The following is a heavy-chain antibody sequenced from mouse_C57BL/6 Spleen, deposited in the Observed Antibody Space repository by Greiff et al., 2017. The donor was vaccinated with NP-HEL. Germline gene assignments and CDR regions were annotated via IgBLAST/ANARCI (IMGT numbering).Heavy chain of an antibody. J-gene: IGHJ4*01. Sequence: QVQLRQSGAELAKPGASVKLSCKASGYTFTSYWMHWVKQRPGQCLEWIGYINPSSGYTKYNQKFKDKATLTADKSSSTAYMQLSSLTYEDSAVYYCARSSIYYDYDDGVYAMDYWGQGTSVTVSS. D-gene: IGHD2-4*01. CDR2: INPSSGYT. V-gene: IGHV1-7*01. CDR1: GYTFTSYW. CDR3: ARSSIYYDYDDGVYAMDY.